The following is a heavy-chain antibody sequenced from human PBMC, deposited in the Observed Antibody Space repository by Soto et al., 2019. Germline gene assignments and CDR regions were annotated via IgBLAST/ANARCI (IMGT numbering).Heavy chain of an antibody. D-gene: IGHD6-13*01. CDR1: GGSFSGYY. V-gene: IGHV4-34*01. J-gene: IGHJ4*02. CDR2: INHSGST. Sequence: SETLSLTCAVYGGSFSGYYWSWIRQPPGKGLEWIGEINHSGSTNYNPSLKSRVTISVDTSKNQFSLKLSSVTAADTAVYYCARDISSSWLGGFDYWGQGTLVTVSS. CDR3: ARDISSSWLGGFDY.